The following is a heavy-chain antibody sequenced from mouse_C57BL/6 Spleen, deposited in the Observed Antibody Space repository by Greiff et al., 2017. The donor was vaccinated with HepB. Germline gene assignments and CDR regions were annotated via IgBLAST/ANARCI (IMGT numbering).Heavy chain of an antibody. Sequence: QVQLQQSGAELVKPGASVKLSCKASGYTFTSYWMHWVKQRPGQGLEWIGMIHPNSGSTNYNEKFKSKATLTVDKSSSTAYMQLSSLTSEDSAVYYCAREVLGAMDYWGQGTSVTVSS. CDR3: AREVLGAMDY. CDR2: IHPNSGST. CDR1: GYTFTSYW. V-gene: IGHV1-64*01. J-gene: IGHJ4*01. D-gene: IGHD2-14*01.